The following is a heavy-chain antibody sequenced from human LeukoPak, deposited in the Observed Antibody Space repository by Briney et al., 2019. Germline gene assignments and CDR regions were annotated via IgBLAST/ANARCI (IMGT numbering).Heavy chain of an antibody. Sequence: SGTLSLTCAVSGGSISSSNWWSWVRQPPGKGLEWIGEIYHSGSTNYNPSLKSRVTISVDKSKNQFSLKLSSVTAADTAVYYCARDRGTVTTLGAFDIWGQGTMVTVSS. V-gene: IGHV4-4*02. D-gene: IGHD4-17*01. J-gene: IGHJ3*02. CDR2: IYHSGST. CDR3: ARDRGTVTTLGAFDI. CDR1: GGSISSSNW.